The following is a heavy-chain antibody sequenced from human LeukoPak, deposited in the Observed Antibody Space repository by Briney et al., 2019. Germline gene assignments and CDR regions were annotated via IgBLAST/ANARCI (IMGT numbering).Heavy chain of an antibody. CDR2: IKSRTDGGTT. CDR1: GFTFRNAG. Sequence: GGSLRLSCAASGFTFRNAGMSWVRQAPGRGLEWVCRIKSRTDGGTTEYAAPVKGIITISRDASKKTLYLQINSLKTEATAVYYCADLGDYAVGWGQGTLVTVSS. D-gene: IGHD4-17*01. CDR3: ADLGDYAVG. V-gene: IGHV3-15*01. J-gene: IGHJ4*02.